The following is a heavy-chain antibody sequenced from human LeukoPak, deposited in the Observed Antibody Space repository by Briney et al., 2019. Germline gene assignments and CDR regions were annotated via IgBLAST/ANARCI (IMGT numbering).Heavy chain of an antibody. J-gene: IGHJ6*03. CDR3: AKRGIQQGYYYYYMDV. D-gene: IGHD5-18*01. CDR1: GFTFSYYA. V-gene: IGHV3-30*04. Sequence: GGSLRLSCAASGFTFSYYAMHWVRQAPGKGLEWVAVISYDGSNKNYTDSVKGRFTISRDNSKNTLYLQMNSQRAEDTAVYYCAKRGIQQGYYYYYMDVWGKGTTVTVSS. CDR2: ISYDGSNK.